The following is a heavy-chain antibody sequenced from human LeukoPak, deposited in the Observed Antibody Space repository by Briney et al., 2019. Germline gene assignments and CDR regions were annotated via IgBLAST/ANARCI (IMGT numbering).Heavy chain of an antibody. CDR1: GGSISSGGYY. Sequence: PSQTLSLTCTVSGGSISSGGYYWSWIRQHPGKGLEWIGYIYYSGSTYYNPSPKSRVTISVDTSKNQFSLKLSSVTAADTAVYYCARVLGSRLAAYNFDYWGQGTLVTVSS. V-gene: IGHV4-31*03. D-gene: IGHD2-15*01. J-gene: IGHJ4*02. CDR3: ARVLGSRLAAYNFDY. CDR2: IYYSGST.